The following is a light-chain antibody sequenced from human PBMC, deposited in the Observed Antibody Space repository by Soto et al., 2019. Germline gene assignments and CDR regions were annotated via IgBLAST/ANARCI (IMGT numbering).Light chain of an antibody. CDR3: QQYYDTPRT. Sequence: IVMTQSPDSLAVPLGERATINCKSSQSVLSSSNNKNYLAWYQQRPGQPPKLLIYWASTRESGVSDRFSGSGSETDFTLTISRLQAEDAAVYYCQQYYDTPRTFGQGTKVQSK. J-gene: IGKJ1*01. CDR2: WAS. V-gene: IGKV4-1*01. CDR1: QSVLSSSNNKNY.